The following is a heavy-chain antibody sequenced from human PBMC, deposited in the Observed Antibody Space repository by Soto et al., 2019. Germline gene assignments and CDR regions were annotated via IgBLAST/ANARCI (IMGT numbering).Heavy chain of an antibody. CDR3: ATDKYGAGRVGVHS. V-gene: IGHV1-69*08. Sequence: QVQLVQSGAEVKKPGASLRVSCETSGGTSTIYTITWVRQAPGQGLQWMGRIVPTLSITNYAQEFQGRLTITADSSTSTAHMELTSLTSEDTTVYYCATDKYGAGRVGVHSWGQGTLVTVSS. CDR2: IVPTLSIT. D-gene: IGHD1-26*01. CDR1: GGTSTIYT. J-gene: IGHJ5*02.